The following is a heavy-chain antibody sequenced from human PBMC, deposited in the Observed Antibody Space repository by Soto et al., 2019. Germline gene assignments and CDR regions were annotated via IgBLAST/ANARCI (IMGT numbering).Heavy chain of an antibody. Sequence: GESRKISCKGSGYSFTSYWISWVRQMPGKGLEWMGRIDPSDSYTNYSPSFQGHVTISADKSISTAYLQWSSLKASDTAMYYCARHVGYYYGSGPLAWFDPWGQGTLVTVSS. D-gene: IGHD3-10*01. CDR1: GYSFTSYW. J-gene: IGHJ5*02. V-gene: IGHV5-10-1*01. CDR2: IDPSDSYT. CDR3: ARHVGYYYGSGPLAWFDP.